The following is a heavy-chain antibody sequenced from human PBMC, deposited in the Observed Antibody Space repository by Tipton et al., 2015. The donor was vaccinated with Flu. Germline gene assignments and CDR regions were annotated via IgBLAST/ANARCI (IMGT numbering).Heavy chain of an antibody. CDR2: INTEHGGNEK. Sequence: SLRLSCAASGFSFSTYWMTWVRQAPGKGLEWVANINTEHGGNEKNYVDSVKGRFDISRDNAKNSLYLQMNGLRAEDTAVYYCARGFIRLCDYWGQGTLVTVSS. CDR1: GFSFSTYW. V-gene: IGHV3-7*01. CDR3: ARGFIRLCDY. J-gene: IGHJ4*02. D-gene: IGHD3-16*01.